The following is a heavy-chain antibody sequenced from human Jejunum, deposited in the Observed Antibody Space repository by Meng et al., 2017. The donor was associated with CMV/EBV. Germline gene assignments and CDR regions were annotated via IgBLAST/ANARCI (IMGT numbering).Heavy chain of an antibody. V-gene: IGHV4-39*07. CDR3: ARDLTNKWFYY. CDR1: GAPCSSWSHS. D-gene: IGHD1-26*01. Sequence: QLQLRGSGPGRVKPAETRSLTCTAPGAPCSSWSHSWAGFRQPPGKRLAWIGSMYFSGIADYNPSLKSRVTISLHATQKQFSLRLTSVTAADSAVYFCARDLTNKWFYYWGQGTLVTVSS. CDR2: MYFSGIA. J-gene: IGHJ4*02.